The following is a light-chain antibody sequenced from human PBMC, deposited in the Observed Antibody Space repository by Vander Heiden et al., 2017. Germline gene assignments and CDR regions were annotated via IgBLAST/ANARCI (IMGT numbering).Light chain of an antibody. CDR3: CSYAGSYTWV. CDR2: DVS. J-gene: IGLJ3*02. CDR1: SSDVGGYNY. V-gene: IGLV2-11*01. Sequence: QSALTQPRSVSGSPGQSVTIACPGTSSDVGGYNYVSWYQQRPGKTPNLMIDDVSKRPSGVPVRVSGSKSGKTASLTISGLQAEDEADYYCCSYAGSYTWVFGGGTKLTVL.